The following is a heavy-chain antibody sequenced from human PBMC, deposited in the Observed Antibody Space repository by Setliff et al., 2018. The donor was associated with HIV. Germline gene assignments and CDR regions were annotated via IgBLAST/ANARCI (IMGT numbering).Heavy chain of an antibody. J-gene: IGHJ4*02. Sequence: SETLSLTCTVSGSSIRNYYWSWIRQAPGRGLEWLGFFYTGTTYYNPSLKSRVTISVDTSKNQFSLKLSSVTAADTAVYYCARGGYGSGSFLDYWGQGNLVTVSS. CDR2: FYTGTT. CDR3: ARGGYGSGSFLDY. CDR1: GSSIRNYY. V-gene: IGHV4-59*12. D-gene: IGHD3-10*01.